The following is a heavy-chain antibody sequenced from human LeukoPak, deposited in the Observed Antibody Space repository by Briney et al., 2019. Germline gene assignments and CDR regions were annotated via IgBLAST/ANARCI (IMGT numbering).Heavy chain of an antibody. CDR2: IWYDGSKK. CDR1: GFTFSSHG. Sequence: GGSLRLSCAASGFTFSSHGMHWVRQAPGKGLEWMALIWYDGSKKYYADSVKGQFSISRDNSKNTLYLQMNSLRVEDTAVYYCARDYGSGSDGRYYYYYGMDVWGQGTTVTVSS. V-gene: IGHV3-33*01. CDR3: ARDYGSGSDGRYYYYYGMDV. J-gene: IGHJ6*02. D-gene: IGHD3-10*01.